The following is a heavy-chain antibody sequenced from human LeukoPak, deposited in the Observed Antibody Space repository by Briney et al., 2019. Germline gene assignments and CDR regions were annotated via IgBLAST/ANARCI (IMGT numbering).Heavy chain of an antibody. CDR3: ARATVSYGYGFDYYYYGMDV. V-gene: IGHV4-59*01. CDR2: IYYSGST. Sequence: ASETLSLTCTVSGGSISSYYWSWIRQPPGKGLEWIGYIYYSGSTNYNPSLKSRVTISVDTSKNQFSLKLSPVTAADTAVYYCARATVSYGYGFDYYYYGMDVWGQGTTVTVSS. J-gene: IGHJ6*02. CDR1: GGSISSYY. D-gene: IGHD5-18*01.